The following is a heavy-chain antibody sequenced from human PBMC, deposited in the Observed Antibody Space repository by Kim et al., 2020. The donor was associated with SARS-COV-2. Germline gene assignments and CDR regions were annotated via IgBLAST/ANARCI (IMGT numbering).Heavy chain of an antibody. D-gene: IGHD2-8*01. V-gene: IGHV3-53*01. CDR2: IYTAGST. CDR3: VRDVPHINDYSDY. Sequence: GGSLRLSCAVSGFTVSDNYMSWVRQAPGKGLEWVAIIYTAGSTNYADSVKGRFTISRDNLTNTLYLQMHSLIAEDTAVYYCVRDVPHINDYSDYWGQGTLVTVSS. J-gene: IGHJ4*02. CDR1: GFTVSDNY.